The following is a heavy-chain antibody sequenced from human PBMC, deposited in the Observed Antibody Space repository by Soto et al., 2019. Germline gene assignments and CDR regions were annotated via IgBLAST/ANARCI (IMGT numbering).Heavy chain of an antibody. CDR3: VHSIVTRSGFDP. Sequence: QITLKESGPTLVKPTQTLTLTCTFSGFSLSTGGVGVGWIRQPPGKALEWLALNYWDDNKRYSPSLNSRLTITKDTSKNQVVLTMTNVDPVDTASYACVHSIVTRSGFDPWGQGTLVTVSS. CDR1: GFSLSTGGVG. D-gene: IGHD1-26*01. V-gene: IGHV2-5*02. J-gene: IGHJ5*02. CDR2: NYWDDNK.